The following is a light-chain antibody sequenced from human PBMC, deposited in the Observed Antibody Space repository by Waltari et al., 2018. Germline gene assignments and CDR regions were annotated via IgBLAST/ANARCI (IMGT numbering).Light chain of an antibody. CDR1: SSDVGGYNY. Sequence: QSALTQPASVSGSPGQSITISCTGTSSDVGGYNYVSWYQQHPGKAPKLMIYDVSNRPSGCSNRFAGSKTGNTASLTISGLQAEDEADYYGSSYTSSSTLGVFGGGTKLTVL. CDR2: DVS. J-gene: IGLJ3*02. V-gene: IGLV2-14*03. CDR3: SSYTSSSTLGV.